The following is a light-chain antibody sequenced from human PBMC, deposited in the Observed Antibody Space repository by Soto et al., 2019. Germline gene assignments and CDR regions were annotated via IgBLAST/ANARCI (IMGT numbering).Light chain of an antibody. J-gene: IGLJ1*01. CDR2: EVS. CDR1: SSDVGNYKY. V-gene: IGLV2-14*01. Sequence: QSVLTQPASVSGSPGQSITISCTGTSSDVGNYKYVSWYQQHPGKAPKLMIYEVSNRPSGVSNRFSGSKSGNTASLTISGLQAEDEADHYCSSYTSSSTLNYVFGTGTKVTVL. CDR3: SSYTSSSTLNYV.